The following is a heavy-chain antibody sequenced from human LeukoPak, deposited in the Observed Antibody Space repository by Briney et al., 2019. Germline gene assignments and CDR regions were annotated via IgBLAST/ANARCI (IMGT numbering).Heavy chain of an antibody. Sequence: SDTLSLTCTVCGHSVSHYYWSWIRQPPGKGLEWIGCIYYSESATYNPSLKSRVTISLDTSKNQFFLKLSSVTAADTAVYYCARKRSFDLWGQGTLVTVSS. V-gene: IGHV4-59*02. CDR3: ARKRSFDL. CDR1: GHSVSHYY. D-gene: IGHD3-9*01. CDR2: IYYSESA. J-gene: IGHJ4*02.